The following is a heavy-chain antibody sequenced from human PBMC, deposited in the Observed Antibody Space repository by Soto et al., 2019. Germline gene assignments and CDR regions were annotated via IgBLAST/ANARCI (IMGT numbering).Heavy chain of an antibody. V-gene: IGHV3-53*04. CDR1: GFTVSSND. CDR3: ARDGLQRDDGVLPGAFDI. J-gene: IGHJ3*02. D-gene: IGHD4-17*01. Sequence: EVQLVESGGGLVQPGGSLRLSCAASGFTVSSNDMSWVRQAPGKGLEWVSVIYSGGSTYYADSVKGRFTISRHNSKNTLYLQKNSRRAEDTAVYYCARDGLQRDDGVLPGAFDIWGQGTMVTVSS. CDR2: IYSGGST.